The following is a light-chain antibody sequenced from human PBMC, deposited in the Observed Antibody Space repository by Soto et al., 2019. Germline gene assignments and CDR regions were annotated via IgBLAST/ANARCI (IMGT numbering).Light chain of an antibody. CDR2: GAS. CDR1: QSVSSN. J-gene: IGKJ1*01. Sequence: EIVMTQSPATLSVSPGERATLSCRASQSVSSNLAWYQQKPGQAPRLLIYGASTRATGIPARFSGSGSGTEFTLTISRLQSEDFAVYYCQQYNNSPGTFGQGTKVEIK. CDR3: QQYNNSPGT. V-gene: IGKV3-15*01.